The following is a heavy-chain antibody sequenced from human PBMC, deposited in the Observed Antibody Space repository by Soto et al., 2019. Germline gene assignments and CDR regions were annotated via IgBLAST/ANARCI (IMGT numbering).Heavy chain of an antibody. CDR1: GFTFSSYS. CDR2: ISSSSSYI. J-gene: IGHJ5*02. CDR3: ARHEYSSAWDEKWLEP. V-gene: IGHV3-21*01. Sequence: GGSLRLSCAASGFTFSSYSMNWVRQAPGKGLEWVSSISSSSSYIYYADSVKGRFTISRANAKYSLYLQMNSLRAEDTAVYYCARHEYSSAWDEKWLEPWCQGALV. D-gene: IGHD6-19*01.